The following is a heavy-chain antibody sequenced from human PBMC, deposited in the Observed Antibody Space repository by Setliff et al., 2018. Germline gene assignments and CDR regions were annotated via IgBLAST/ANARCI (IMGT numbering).Heavy chain of an antibody. D-gene: IGHD5-12*01. J-gene: IGHJ4*02. CDR1: GFTFSSYN. Sequence: PGGSLRLSCAASGFTFSSYNMNWVRQAPGKWLEWVSYISSSSSTIYYADSVKGRFTIYRDNAEDSLYLQMNRLGAEDTAIYYCVKDKSGGYAFDYWGQGALVTVSS. V-gene: IGHV3-48*01. CDR2: ISSSSSTI. CDR3: VKDKSGGYAFDY.